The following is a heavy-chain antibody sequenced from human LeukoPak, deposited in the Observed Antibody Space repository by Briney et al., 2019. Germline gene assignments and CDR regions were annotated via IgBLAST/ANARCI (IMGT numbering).Heavy chain of an antibody. D-gene: IGHD5-18*01. CDR3: AKGRIQLWALPDY. V-gene: IGHV3-9*01. J-gene: IGHJ4*02. CDR1: GFTFDDYA. Sequence: SLRLSCAASGFTFDDYAMHWVRQAPGKGLEWVSGISWNSGSIGYADSVKGRFTISRDNAKNSLYLQMNSLRAEDTALYYYAKGRIQLWALPDYWGQGTLVTVSS. CDR2: ISWNSGSI.